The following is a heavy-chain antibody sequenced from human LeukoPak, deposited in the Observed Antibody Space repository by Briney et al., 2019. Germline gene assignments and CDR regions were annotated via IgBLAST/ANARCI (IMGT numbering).Heavy chain of an antibody. CDR2: IRYDGSNK. CDR3: AKGRSSWTLFDY. Sequence: GGSLRLSCAASGFTFSSCGMHWVRQAPGKGLEWVAFIRYDGSNKYYADSVKSRFTISRDNSKNTLYLQMNSLRAEDTAVYYCAKGRSSWTLFDYWGQGTLVTVSS. J-gene: IGHJ4*02. CDR1: GFTFSSCG. D-gene: IGHD6-13*01. V-gene: IGHV3-30*02.